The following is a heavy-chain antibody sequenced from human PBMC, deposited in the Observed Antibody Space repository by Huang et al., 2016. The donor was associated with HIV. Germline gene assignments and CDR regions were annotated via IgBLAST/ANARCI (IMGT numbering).Heavy chain of an antibody. V-gene: IGHV2-5*01. J-gene: IGHJ4*02. CDR2: IYGNDEK. CDR3: VRIFGGYDSSGFLDYFDY. Sequence: QITLKESGPPLVKPTQTLTLTCIFTEFSLSTSGVGVCWIRQPPGKALEWLALIYGNDEKRYTPSLENRLTITKDTSKNQVVLTVTNVDPVDTATYFCVRIFGGYDSSGFLDYFDYWGQGTLVTVSS. D-gene: IGHD3-22*01. CDR1: EFSLSTSGVG.